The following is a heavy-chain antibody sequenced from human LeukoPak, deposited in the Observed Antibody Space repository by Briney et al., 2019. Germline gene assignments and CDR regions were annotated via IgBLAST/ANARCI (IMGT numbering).Heavy chain of an antibody. CDR2: ISSSGSTI. J-gene: IGHJ4*02. CDR1: GFTFSSYE. Sequence: GGSLRLSCAASGFTFSSYEMNWVRQAPGKGLEWVSYISSSGSTIYYADPVKGRFTISRDNAKNSLYLQMNSLRAEDTAVYYCARDRYGDYDYWGQGTLVTVSS. V-gene: IGHV3-48*03. CDR3: ARDRYGDYDY. D-gene: IGHD4-17*01.